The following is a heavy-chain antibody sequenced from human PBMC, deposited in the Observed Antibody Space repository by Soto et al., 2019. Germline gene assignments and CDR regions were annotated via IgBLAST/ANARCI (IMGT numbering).Heavy chain of an antibody. CDR3: ARENWNYYYYYYMDV. CDR2: IYYSGST. CDR1: GGSISSYY. D-gene: IGHD1-1*01. J-gene: IGHJ6*03. Sequence: SETLSLTCTVSGGSISSYYWSWIRQPPGKGLEWIGYIYYSGSTNYNPSLKSRVTISVDTSKNQFSLKLSSVTAADTAVYYCARENWNYYYYYYMDVWGKGTTVTVSS. V-gene: IGHV4-59*01.